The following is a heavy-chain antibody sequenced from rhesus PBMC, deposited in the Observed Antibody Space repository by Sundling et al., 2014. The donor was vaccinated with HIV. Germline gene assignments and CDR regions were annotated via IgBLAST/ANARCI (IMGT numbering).Heavy chain of an antibody. J-gene: IGHJ4*01. CDR3: AKEHDYDGSFDY. D-gene: IGHD4-29*01. Sequence: EVQLVETGGGLVQPGGSLKLSCAASGFTFSTYDMSWVRQAPGKGLEWVSVINSGGGTTFYADSVRGRFTISRDNSKNTLSLQMNSLRAEDTAVYYCAKEHDYDGSFDYWGQGVLVTVSS. V-gene: IGHV3-103*01. CDR2: INSGGGTT. CDR1: GFTFSTYD.